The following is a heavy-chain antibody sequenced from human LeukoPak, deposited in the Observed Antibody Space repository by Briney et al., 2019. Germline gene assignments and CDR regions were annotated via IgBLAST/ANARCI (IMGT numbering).Heavy chain of an antibody. D-gene: IGHD6-19*01. J-gene: IGHJ3*02. CDR2: ISSSSSYI. CDR3: ARAPGGSGWYDRVGAFDI. CDR1: GFTFSSYS. Sequence: GGPLRLSCAASGFTFSSYSMNWVRQAPGKGLEWVSSISSSSSYIYYADSVKGRFTISRDNAKNSLYLQMNSLRAEDTAVYYCARAPGGSGWYDRVGAFDIWGQGTMVTVSS. V-gene: IGHV3-21*01.